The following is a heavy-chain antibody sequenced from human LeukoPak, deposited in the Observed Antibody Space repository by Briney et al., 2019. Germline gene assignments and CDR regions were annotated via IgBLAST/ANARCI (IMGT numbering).Heavy chain of an antibody. J-gene: IGHJ4*02. D-gene: IGHD1-26*01. CDR2: INPNSGGT. Sequence: ASVKVSCKASGYTFTGYYMHWVRQAPGQGLEWMGWINPNSGGTNYAQKFQGRVTMTRDTSISTAYMELSSLRSDDTAVYFCARETYNGRYYYFDYWGQGTLVTVSS. V-gene: IGHV1-2*02. CDR3: ARETYNGRYYYFDY. CDR1: GYTFTGYY.